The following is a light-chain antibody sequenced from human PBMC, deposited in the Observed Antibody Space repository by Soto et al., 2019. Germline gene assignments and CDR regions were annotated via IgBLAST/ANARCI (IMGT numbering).Light chain of an antibody. CDR1: SSDVGGYNY. CDR3: SSYTSSSTLPFVV. J-gene: IGLJ2*01. CDR2: EVS. Sequence: QSVLTQPASVSGSPGQSITISCTGTSSDVGGYNYVSWYQQHPGKAPNLMIYEVSNRPSGVSNRFSGSKSGNTASLTISGLQAEDEADYYCSSYTSSSTLPFVVFGGGTKLTVL. V-gene: IGLV2-14*01.